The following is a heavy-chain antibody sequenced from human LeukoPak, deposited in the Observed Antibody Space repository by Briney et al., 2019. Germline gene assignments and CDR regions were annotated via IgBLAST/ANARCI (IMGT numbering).Heavy chain of an antibody. CDR3: AKDYCSSTSCYEDYFDY. Sequence: PGGSLRLSCAASGFTFSSYAMSWVRQAPGKGLEWVSAISGSGGSTYYADSVKGRFTISRDNSKNTLYLQMNSLRAEDTAVYYSAKDYCSSTSCYEDYFDYWGQGTLVTVSS. J-gene: IGHJ4*02. CDR2: ISGSGGST. CDR1: GFTFSSYA. D-gene: IGHD2-2*01. V-gene: IGHV3-23*01.